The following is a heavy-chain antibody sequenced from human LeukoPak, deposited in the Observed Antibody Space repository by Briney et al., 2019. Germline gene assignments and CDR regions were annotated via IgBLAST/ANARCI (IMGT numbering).Heavy chain of an antibody. D-gene: IGHD2-2*01. CDR2: IYYSGST. J-gene: IGHJ4*02. CDR1: GGSISSSSYY. CDR3: ARPQGFQLLDFEY. Sequence: SQSLSLTRTVSGGSISSSSYYWGWIRQPPWKGLEWIGSIYYSGSTYYNPSRKSRVTISVDTSKNQFSLKLSSVTAADTAVYYCARPQGFQLLDFEYWGQGTLVTVSS. V-gene: IGHV4-39*01.